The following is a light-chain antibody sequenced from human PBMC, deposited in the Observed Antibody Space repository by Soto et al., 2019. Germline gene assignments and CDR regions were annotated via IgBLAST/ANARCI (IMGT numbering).Light chain of an antibody. J-gene: IGKJ2*01. Sequence: EIVLTQSPATLSLSPGERATLSCRASQSVSSYLAWYQQKPGQAPRLLIYDASNRATGIPARFSGSGSGTDFTLSISSREPEDSAVYYCQQRSNWPPTCGQGTKLEIK. CDR3: QQRSNWPPT. V-gene: IGKV3-11*01. CDR1: QSVSSY. CDR2: DAS.